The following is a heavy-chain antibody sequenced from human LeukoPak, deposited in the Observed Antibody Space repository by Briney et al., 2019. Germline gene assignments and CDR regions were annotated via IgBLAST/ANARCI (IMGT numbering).Heavy chain of an antibody. CDR1: GGTFSSYA. V-gene: IGHV1-69*05. D-gene: IGHD2-21*01. J-gene: IGHJ4*02. Sequence: VKVSCKASGGTFSSYAISWVRQAPGQGLEWMGRIIPIFGTANYAQKFQGRVTITTDESTSTAYMELSSLRSEDTAVYYCVPDRLVWWCLGTRIDYWGQGTLITVSS. CDR3: VPDRLVWWCLGTRIDY. CDR2: IIPIFGTA.